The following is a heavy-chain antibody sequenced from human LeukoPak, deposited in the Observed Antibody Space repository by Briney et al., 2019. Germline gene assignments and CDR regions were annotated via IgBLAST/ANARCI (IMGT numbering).Heavy chain of an antibody. CDR2: INHSGST. J-gene: IGHJ5*01. CDR1: GGSFSGYY. Sequence: PSGTLSLTCAVYGGSFSGYYWSWIRQPPGKVLEWFGEINHSGSTTYNPSLKSRVTISLDKSKNQFSLKLGPGAPGAPAVSFCAGYSSGWYRVFGSWGQGTLVTVS. V-gene: IGHV4-34*01. D-gene: IGHD6-13*01. CDR3: AGYSSGWYRVFGS.